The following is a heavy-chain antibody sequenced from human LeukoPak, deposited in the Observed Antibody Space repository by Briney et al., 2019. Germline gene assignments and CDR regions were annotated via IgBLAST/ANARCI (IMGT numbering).Heavy chain of an antibody. V-gene: IGHV3-53*05. Sequence: QPGGSLRLSCAASGFTVSSNYMSWVRQAPGKGLEWVSVIYSGGSTYYADSVKGRFTISRDNSKNTLYLQMNSLRAEDTAVYYCARAGDVVVVAATDEWFDPWGQGTLVTVSS. CDR1: GFTVSSNY. J-gene: IGHJ5*02. CDR2: IYSGGST. D-gene: IGHD2-15*01. CDR3: ARAGDVVVVAATDEWFDP.